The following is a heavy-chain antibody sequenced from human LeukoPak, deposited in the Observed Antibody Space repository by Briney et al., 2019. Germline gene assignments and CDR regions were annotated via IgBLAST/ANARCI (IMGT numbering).Heavy chain of an antibody. J-gene: IGHJ4*02. CDR2: ISSTDAGT. CDR3: AKVASSGYRVYFDY. V-gene: IGHV3-23*01. D-gene: IGHD3-22*01. CDR1: GFTFSSYA. Sequence: PGGSLRLSCAASGFTFSSYAMSWVRQAPGKGLEWVSAISSTDAGTYYADSVKGRFTISRDNSKNTLYLQMNSLRAEDTAVYYCAKVASSGYRVYFDYWGQGTLVTVSS.